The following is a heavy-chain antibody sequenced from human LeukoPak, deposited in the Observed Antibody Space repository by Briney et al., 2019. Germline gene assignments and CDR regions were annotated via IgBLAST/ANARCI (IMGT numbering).Heavy chain of an antibody. V-gene: IGHV4-30-2*01. CDR2: IYHSGST. D-gene: IGHD3-10*01. CDR1: GGSISSGGYS. J-gene: IGHJ4*02. CDR3: ASATRGYFDY. Sequence: PSETLSLTCAVSGGSISSGGYSWSWIRQPPGKGLEWIGYIYHSGSTYYNPSLKSRVTISVDRSKNQFSLKLSSVTAADTAVYYCASATRGYFDYWGQGTLVTVSS.